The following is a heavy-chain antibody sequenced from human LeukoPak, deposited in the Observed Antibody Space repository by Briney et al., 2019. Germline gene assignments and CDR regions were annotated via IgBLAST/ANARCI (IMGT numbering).Heavy chain of an antibody. CDR3: ARGGYDFWSGYYGNGFDP. CDR1: GYTFTSYD. CDR2: MNPNSGNT. Sequence: ASVKVSCKASGYTFTSYDINWVRRATGQGLEWMGWMNPNSGNTGYAQKFQGRVTMTRNTSISTAYMELSSLRSEDTAVYYCARGGYDFWSGYYGNGFDPWGQGTLVTVSS. J-gene: IGHJ5*02. D-gene: IGHD3-3*01. V-gene: IGHV1-8*01.